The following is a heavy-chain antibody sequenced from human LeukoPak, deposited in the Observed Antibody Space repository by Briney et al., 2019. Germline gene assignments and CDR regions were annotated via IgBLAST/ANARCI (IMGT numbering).Heavy chain of an antibody. D-gene: IGHD6-13*01. CDR2: IKQDGSEK. V-gene: IGHV3-7*01. CDR3: ARKSRGGPAGT. CDR1: GFTFSSYW. J-gene: IGHJ1*01. Sequence: GGSLRLSCAASGFTFSSYWMSWVRQAPEKGLEWVANIKQDGSEKYYVDSVKGRFTISRDNAKNSPYLQMNSLRAEDTAVYYCARKSRGGPAGTWGQGTLVTVSS.